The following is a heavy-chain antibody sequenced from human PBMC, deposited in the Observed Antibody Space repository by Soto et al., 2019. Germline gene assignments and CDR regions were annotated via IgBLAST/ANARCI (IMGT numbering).Heavy chain of an antibody. J-gene: IGHJ3*01. D-gene: IGHD2-15*01. V-gene: IGHV4-38-2*01. CDR2: IFHGGNT. Sequence: SETLSLTCAVSGFFISSGNYWGWIRKPPGKGLEWIGSIFHGGNTYYNPSLKSRVTISVDMSKNQFSLKLNSVAAADTAVYYCARARWYDAFDVWGQGTVVTVSS. CDR3: ARARWYDAFDV. CDR1: GFFISSGNY.